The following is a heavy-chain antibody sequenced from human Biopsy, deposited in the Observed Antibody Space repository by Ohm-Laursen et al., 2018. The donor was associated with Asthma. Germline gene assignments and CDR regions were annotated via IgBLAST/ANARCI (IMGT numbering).Heavy chain of an antibody. CDR2: INSVFGTT. J-gene: IGHJ4*02. D-gene: IGHD2-2*01. Sequence: GASVKVSCNSLGGTFNTYVIGWVRQDPGQGLEWMGGINSVFGTTAYPQKFQDRVTITADDSTSTVYMELSSLRSEDTAVYYCARKAGSCISRTCYSLDFWGQGTLVTVSS. V-gene: IGHV1-69*13. CDR3: ARKAGSCISRTCYSLDF. CDR1: GGTFNTYV.